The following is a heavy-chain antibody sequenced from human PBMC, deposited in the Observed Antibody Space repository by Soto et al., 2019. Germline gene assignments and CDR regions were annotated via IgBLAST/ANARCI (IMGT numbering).Heavy chain of an antibody. V-gene: IGHV1-18*01. CDR3: ARAATTTEKYYYYMDV. Sequence: QVQLVQSGAEVKKPGASVRVACKTSGYNFIDYVISWVRQAPGQGLEWVGWISASDGDSNFAQKVQGRVTKTPDTSTSTVYMELRSLRSDDSAVYFCARAATTTEKYYYYMDVWGKGNTVNVSS. CDR2: ISASDGDS. CDR1: GYNFIDYV. J-gene: IGHJ6*03. D-gene: IGHD1-26*01.